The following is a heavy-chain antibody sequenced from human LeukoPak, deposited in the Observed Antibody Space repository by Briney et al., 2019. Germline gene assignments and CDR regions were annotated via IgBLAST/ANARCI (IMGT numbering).Heavy chain of an antibody. Sequence: PSETLSLTCTVSGGSISSYYWSWIRQPPGTGLEWIGYIYYSGSTNYNPSLKSRVTISVDTSKNQFSLKLSSVTAADTAVYYCARKGRGGYYYYMDVWGKGTTVTVSS. CDR3: ARKGRGGYYYYMDV. CDR2: IYYSGST. J-gene: IGHJ6*03. V-gene: IGHV4-59*01. CDR1: GGSISSYY.